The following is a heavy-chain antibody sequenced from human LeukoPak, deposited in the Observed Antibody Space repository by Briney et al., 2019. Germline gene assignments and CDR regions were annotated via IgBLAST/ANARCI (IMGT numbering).Heavy chain of an antibody. CDR3: ARGRGSRTGSNGDYLDY. J-gene: IGHJ4*02. V-gene: IGHV1-69*04. CDR2: IIPILGLI. Sequence: SVKVSCKASGGTFSSYAINWVRQAPGQGLEWMGRIIPILGLINYAQKFQGRVTITADKSTSTGYMDVTSLRSDDTAVYYCARGRGSRTGSNGDYLDYWGQGTLVTVSS. D-gene: IGHD1-1*01. CDR1: GGTFSSYA.